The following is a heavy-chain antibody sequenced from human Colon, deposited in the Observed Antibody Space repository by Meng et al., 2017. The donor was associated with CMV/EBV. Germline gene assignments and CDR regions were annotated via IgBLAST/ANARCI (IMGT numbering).Heavy chain of an antibody. D-gene: IGHD3-10*01. V-gene: IGHV4-59*12. J-gene: IGHJ6*02. CDR2: IYESGTT. CDR1: GVAMSLYY. Sequence: GSLRLSCSVSGVAMSLYYWSWIRQAPGKGLEWIGHIYESGTTKYNPSLESRVTISADTSKNEFSLKLRSVTAADTAVYYCARDTFDRRNGMDVWGQGTSVTVSS. CDR3: ARDTFDRRNGMDV.